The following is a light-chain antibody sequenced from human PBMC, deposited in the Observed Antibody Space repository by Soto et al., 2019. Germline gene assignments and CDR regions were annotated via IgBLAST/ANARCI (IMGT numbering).Light chain of an antibody. J-gene: IGKJ3*01. Sequence: DIVMTQSPLSLPVTPGESASISCRSSQSLLHSNGYNYLDWYLQKPGQSPQLLIYLGSNRASGVPDRFSGSGSGTDFTLKISRVEAEDVGVYYCMQALQTLGPGTKVDIK. CDR1: QSLLHSNGYNY. CDR2: LGS. V-gene: IGKV2-28*01. CDR3: MQALQT.